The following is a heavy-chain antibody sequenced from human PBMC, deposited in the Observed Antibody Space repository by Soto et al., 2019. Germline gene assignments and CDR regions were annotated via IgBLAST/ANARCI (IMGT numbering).Heavy chain of an antibody. V-gene: IGHV4-61*08. CDR1: GGSVNSGDYY. CDR2: IYYSGST. CDR3: ARHVVRGIMRLDP. Sequence: SETLSLTCTVSGGSVNSGDYYWSWIRQPPGKGLEWIGYIYYSGSTNYSPSLKGRVTISVDTSKNRFSLNLSSVTAADTAVYYCARHVVRGIMRLDPWGQGSLVTVSS. D-gene: IGHD3-10*01. J-gene: IGHJ5*02.